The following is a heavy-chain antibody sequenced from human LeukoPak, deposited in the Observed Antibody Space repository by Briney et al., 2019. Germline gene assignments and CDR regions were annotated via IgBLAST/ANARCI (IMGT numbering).Heavy chain of an antibody. CDR3: ARSIVYSSDSDGGYYFDY. CDR2: INPSGGST. D-gene: IGHD6-19*01. V-gene: IGHV1-46*01. J-gene: IGHJ4*02. Sequence: VSVKVSCKASGYTFTSYYMHWVRQAPGQGLEWMGIINPSGGSTSYAQKFQGRVTMTRDTSTSTVYMELSSPRSEDTALYFCARSIVYSSDSDGGYYFDYWGQGTLVTVSS. CDR1: GYTFTSYY.